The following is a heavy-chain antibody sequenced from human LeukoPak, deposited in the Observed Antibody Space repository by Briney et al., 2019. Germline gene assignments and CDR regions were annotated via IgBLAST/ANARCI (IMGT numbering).Heavy chain of an antibody. CDR1: GGSISSGGYY. Sequence: SETLSLTRTVSGGSISSGGYYWSWIRQHPGKGLEWIGYIYYSGSTYYNPSLKSRVTISVDTSKNQFSLKLSSVTAADTAVYYCARGNFEAPVYYYMDVWGKGTTVTVSS. CDR2: IYYSGST. V-gene: IGHV4-31*03. J-gene: IGHJ6*03. D-gene: IGHD1-7*01. CDR3: ARGNFEAPVYYYMDV.